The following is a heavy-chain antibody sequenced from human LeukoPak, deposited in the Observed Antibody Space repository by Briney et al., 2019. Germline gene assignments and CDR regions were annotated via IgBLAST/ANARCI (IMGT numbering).Heavy chain of an antibody. D-gene: IGHD3-16*01. J-gene: IGHJ4*02. CDR3: ARDMKATRSYSDY. CDR2: ISYDGSNK. V-gene: IGHV3-30-3*01. Sequence: GRSLRLSCAASGFTFSSYAMHWVRQAPGKGLEWVAVISYDGSNKYYADSVKGRFTISRDNSKNTLYLQMNSLRAEDTAVYYCARDMKATRSYSDYWGQGTLATVSS. CDR1: GFTFSSYA.